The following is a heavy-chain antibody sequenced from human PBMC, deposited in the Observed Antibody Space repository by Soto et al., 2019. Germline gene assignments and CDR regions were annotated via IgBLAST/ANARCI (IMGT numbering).Heavy chain of an antibody. Sequence: EVQLVESGGGLIQPGWSLRLSCAVSGFTVSNNYMSWVRQAPGKGLEGVSVIYSGGYTAYGDSVKGRFTISRDNSKTPLILQMKSWGAGAPAVCSCATQRGGGGYWGQGTLVTVSS. CDR3: ATQRGGGGY. CDR2: IYSGGYT. CDR1: GFTVSNNY. D-gene: IGHD6-25*01. V-gene: IGHV3-53*01. J-gene: IGHJ4*02.